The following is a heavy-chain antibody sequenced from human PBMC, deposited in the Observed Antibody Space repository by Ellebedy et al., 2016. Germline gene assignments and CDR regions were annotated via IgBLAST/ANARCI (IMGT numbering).Heavy chain of an antibody. Sequence: GGSLRLXCAPSGFTFSNYFMSWVRQAPGKGLEWVSTISGGGDNTYFADSVKCRFTISRDNAQNTLYLQMNSLRVEDTAEYYCAGNSYGSGSYSNYGMDVWGQGTTVTVSS. CDR3: AGNSYGSGSYSNYGMDV. CDR2: ISGGGDNT. J-gene: IGHJ6*02. V-gene: IGHV3-23*01. D-gene: IGHD3-10*01. CDR1: GFTFSNYF.